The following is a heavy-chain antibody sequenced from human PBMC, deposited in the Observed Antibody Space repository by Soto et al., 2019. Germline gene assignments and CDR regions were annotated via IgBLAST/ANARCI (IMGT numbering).Heavy chain of an antibody. V-gene: IGHV3-53*01. D-gene: IGHD2-2*01. CDR2: VYSGGST. CDR1: GFTVSSNY. CDR3: ARHHQLAVPTSYFDY. J-gene: IGHJ4*02. Sequence: EVQLVESGGGLIQPGGSLRLTCTASGFTVSSNYLSWVRQAPGKGLEWVSVVYSGGSTYYADSVKGRFTISRDNSKNTLSLQMNTLRAEDTAVYYCARHHQLAVPTSYFDYWGQGTLVTVSS.